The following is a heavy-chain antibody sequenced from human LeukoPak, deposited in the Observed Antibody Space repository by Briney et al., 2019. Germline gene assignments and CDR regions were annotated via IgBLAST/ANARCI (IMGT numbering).Heavy chain of an antibody. CDR2: IIPIFGTA. V-gene: IGHV1-69*05. Sequence: ASVKVSCKDSGGTFSIYAISWVRQAPGQGLEWMGRIIPIFGTANYAQKFQGRVTITTDESTSTAHMELSSLRCEDTAVYYCARGVQLDYYYYYMDVWGKGTTVTVSS. J-gene: IGHJ6*03. CDR1: GGTFSIYA. D-gene: IGHD5-18*01. CDR3: ARGVQLDYYYYYMDV.